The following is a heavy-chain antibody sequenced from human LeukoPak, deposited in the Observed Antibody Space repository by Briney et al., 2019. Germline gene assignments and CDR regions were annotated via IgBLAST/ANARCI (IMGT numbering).Heavy chain of an antibody. J-gene: IGHJ4*02. CDR2: IWYDGSNK. Sequence: GGSLRLSCAASGFTFSSYWMSWVRQAPGKGLEWVAVIWYDGSNKYYADSVKGRFTISRDNSKNTLYLQMNSLRAEDTAVYYCARADTWDTYYYDSSGYYPDYWGQGTLVTVSS. V-gene: IGHV3-33*08. D-gene: IGHD3-22*01. CDR3: ARADTWDTYYYDSSGYYPDY. CDR1: GFTFSSYW.